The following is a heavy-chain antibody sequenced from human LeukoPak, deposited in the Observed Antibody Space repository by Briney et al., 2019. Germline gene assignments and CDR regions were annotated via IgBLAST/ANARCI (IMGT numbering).Heavy chain of an antibody. CDR2: IYYSGST. Sequence: SETLSLTCTVSGGSMSSYYWNWIRQPPGKGLEWIGYIYYSGSTNYNPSLKSRVTISVDTSKNQFTLKLSSVTAADTAVYYCARGRYGWLPFDFWGQGTLVPVSS. D-gene: IGHD3-16*01. V-gene: IGHV4-59*01. CDR3: ARGRYGWLPFDF. CDR1: GGSMSSYY. J-gene: IGHJ4*02.